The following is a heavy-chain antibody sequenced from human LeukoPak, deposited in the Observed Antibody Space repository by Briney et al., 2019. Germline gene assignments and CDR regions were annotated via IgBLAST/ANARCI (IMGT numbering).Heavy chain of an antibody. V-gene: IGHV4-4*07. CDR3: ARVDSYGFSFWFDP. J-gene: IGHJ5*02. D-gene: IGHD5-18*01. Sequence: SETQSLTCTVSGGSISSYYWSWIRQPAGKGLEWIGRIYTSGSTNYNPSLKSRVTMSVDTSKNQFSLKLSSVTAADTAVYYCARVDSYGFSFWFDPWGQGTLVTVSS. CDR1: GGSISSYY. CDR2: IYTSGST.